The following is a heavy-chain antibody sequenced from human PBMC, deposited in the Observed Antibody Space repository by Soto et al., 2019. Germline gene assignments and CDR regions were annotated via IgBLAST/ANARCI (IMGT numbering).Heavy chain of an antibody. Sequence: EVQLLESGGGLVQPGGSLRLSCAASGFTFSSYAMSWVRQAPWKGLEWVSSISGSGTNTYYADSVKGRFTISRDNSKNTLFLQMNSLRAEDTVLYYCAKSLYCSGGSCYPYWGQGTLVTVSS. J-gene: IGHJ4*02. V-gene: IGHV3-23*01. CDR1: GFTFSSYA. D-gene: IGHD2-15*01. CDR2: ISGSGTNT. CDR3: AKSLYCSGGSCYPY.